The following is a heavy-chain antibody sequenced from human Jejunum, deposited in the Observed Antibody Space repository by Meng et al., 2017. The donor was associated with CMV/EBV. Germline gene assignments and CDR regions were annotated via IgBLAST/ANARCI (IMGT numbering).Heavy chain of an antibody. D-gene: IGHD5-24*01. Sequence: KTSGYNFITYGINWVRLAPGQRLEWMGWINTNTGNPTYAQDFTGRFVFSLDTSVSTTYLQINSLTTEDSALYYCTRGDGDHSSKFDYWGQGALVTVSS. J-gene: IGHJ4*02. CDR1: GYNFITYG. CDR2: INTNTGNP. V-gene: IGHV7-4-1*02. CDR3: TRGDGDHSSKFDY.